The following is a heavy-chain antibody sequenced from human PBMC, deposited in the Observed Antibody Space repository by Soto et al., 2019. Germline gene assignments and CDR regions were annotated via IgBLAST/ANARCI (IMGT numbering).Heavy chain of an antibody. J-gene: IGHJ4*02. D-gene: IGHD3-10*01. CDR2: IKQDGSEK. CDR3: ARDLWFGESDFDY. CDR1: GFTFSSYW. Sequence: GGSLRLSCAASGFTFSSYWMSWVRQAPGKGLEWVANIKQDGSEKYYVDSVKGRFTISRDNAKNSLYLQMNSLRAEVTAVYYCARDLWFGESDFDYWGQGTLVTVSS. V-gene: IGHV3-7*04.